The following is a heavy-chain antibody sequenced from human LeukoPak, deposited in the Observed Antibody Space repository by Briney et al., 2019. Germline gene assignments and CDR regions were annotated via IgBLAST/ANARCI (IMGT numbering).Heavy chain of an antibody. J-gene: IGHJ4*02. D-gene: IGHD3-10*01. V-gene: IGHV1-2*06. Sequence: GASVKVSCKASGHTFTGYYMHWVRQAPGQGLEWMGRINPNSGGTNYPQKFQGRVTMTRDTSISTAYMELSRLRSDDTAVYYCASHIWFGELLDVYWGQGTLVTVSS. CDR3: ASHIWFGELLDVY. CDR1: GHTFTGYY. CDR2: INPNSGGT.